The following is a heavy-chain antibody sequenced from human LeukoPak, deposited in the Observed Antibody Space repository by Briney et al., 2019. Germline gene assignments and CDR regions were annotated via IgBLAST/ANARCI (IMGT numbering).Heavy chain of an antibody. CDR1: GYTFTSYD. V-gene: IGHV1-8*01. CDR3: ARVPLNSNYDFWSGYLVYGMDV. D-gene: IGHD3-3*01. J-gene: IGHJ6*02. Sequence: ASVKVSCKASGYTFTSYDINWVRQATGQGLEWTGWMNPNSGNTGYAQKFQGRVTMTRNTSISTAYMELSSLRSEDTAVYYCARVPLNSNYDFWSGYLVYGMDVWGQGTTVTVSS. CDR2: MNPNSGNT.